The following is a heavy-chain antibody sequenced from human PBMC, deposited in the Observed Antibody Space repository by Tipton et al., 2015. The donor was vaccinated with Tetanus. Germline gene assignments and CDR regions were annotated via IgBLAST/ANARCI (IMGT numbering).Heavy chain of an antibody. CDR3: ARTIEAAAANWYFDL. Sequence: TLSLTCTVSGGSISSSSYYWGWIRQPPGKGLEWIGSIYYSGRTYYNPSLKSRVTISVDTSKNQFSLKLSSVTAADTAVYYCARTIEAAAANWYFDLWGRGPLVTVSS. CDR2: IYYSGRT. D-gene: IGHD2-2*01. CDR1: GGSISSSSYY. V-gene: IGHV4-39*01. J-gene: IGHJ2*01.